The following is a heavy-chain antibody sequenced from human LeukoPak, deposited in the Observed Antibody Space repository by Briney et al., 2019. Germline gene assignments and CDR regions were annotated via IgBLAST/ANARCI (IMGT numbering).Heavy chain of an antibody. CDR1: GYTFTNYW. V-gene: IGHV5-51*01. J-gene: IGHJ4*02. CDR3: ARRHYYGSGSYHY. D-gene: IGHD3-10*01. Sequence: GESLKISCKGSGYTFTNYWIGWVRQMPGKGLEWMGIIYPGDSDTRYSPSFQGQITISADKSISTAYLQWSSLKASDTAMYYCARRHYYGSGSYHYWGQGTLVTVSS. CDR2: IYPGDSDT.